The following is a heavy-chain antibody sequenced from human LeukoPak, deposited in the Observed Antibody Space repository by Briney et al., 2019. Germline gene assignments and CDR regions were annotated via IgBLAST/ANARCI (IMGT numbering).Heavy chain of an antibody. J-gene: IGHJ3*02. CDR3: ARSYDNSGSDAFDI. V-gene: IGHV1-8*01. D-gene: IGHD3-22*01. CDR2: MNPNSGNT. Sequence: ASVKVSCKASGYTFTSYDINWVRQATGQGLEWMGWMNPNSGNTGYAQKFQGRVTMTRNTSISTAYMELSSLRSVDTAVYYCARSYDNSGSDAFDIWGQGTMVTVSS. CDR1: GYTFTSYD.